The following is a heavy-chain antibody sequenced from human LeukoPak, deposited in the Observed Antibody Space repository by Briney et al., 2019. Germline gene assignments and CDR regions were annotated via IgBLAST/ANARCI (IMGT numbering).Heavy chain of an antibody. D-gene: IGHD6-19*01. V-gene: IGHV4-39*01. J-gene: IGHJ4*02. Sequence: PSETLSLTCTVSGGSISSSTYSWGWLRQPPGKGLEWIGSIYYSGTIYYNPSLKSRVTISVDTSKNQFSLKLSSVTAADTAVYYCARSLGIAYSSGWYLGYWGQGTLVTVSS. CDR1: GGSISSSTYS. CDR2: IYYSGTI. CDR3: ARSLGIAYSSGWYLGY.